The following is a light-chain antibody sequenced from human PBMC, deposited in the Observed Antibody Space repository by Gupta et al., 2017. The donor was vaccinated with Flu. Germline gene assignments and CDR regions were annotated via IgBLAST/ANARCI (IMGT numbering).Light chain of an antibody. V-gene: IGKV1-39*01. CDR2: AAS. CDR3: QQSYSTPLYT. CDR1: QDISLY. J-gene: IGKJ2*01. Sequence: DRVTITCRASQDISLYLNWYQHKPGKAPKLLIYAASTLQTGVPSRSSGSGSGTDFTLTISSLQPEDFATYYCQQSYSTPLYTFGQGTKLEIK.